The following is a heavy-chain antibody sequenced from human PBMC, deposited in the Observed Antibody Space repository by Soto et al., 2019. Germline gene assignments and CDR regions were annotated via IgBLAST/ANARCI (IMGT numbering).Heavy chain of an antibody. CDR3: ARDEKNYYDSSGLLYYYGMDV. CDR2: INPNSGGT. CDR1: GYTFTGYY. D-gene: IGHD3-22*01. J-gene: IGHJ6*02. Sequence: QVTLVQSGAEVKKPGASVKVSCKASGYTFTGYYMHWVRQAPGQGLEWMGWINPNSGGTNYAQKFQGWVTMTRDTSISTAYMELSRLRSDDTAVYYCARDEKNYYDSSGLLYYYGMDVWGQGTTVTVSS. V-gene: IGHV1-2*04.